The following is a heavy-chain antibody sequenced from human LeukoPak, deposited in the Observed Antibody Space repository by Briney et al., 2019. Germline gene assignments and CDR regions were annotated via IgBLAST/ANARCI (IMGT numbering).Heavy chain of an antibody. J-gene: IGHJ3*02. Sequence: GGSLRLSCAASGFTFSSYAMSWVRQAPGKGLEWVSVIYSGGSTYYADSVKGRFTISRDNSKNTLYLQMNSLRAEDTAVYYCARDGRYCSSTSCLEAFDIWGQGTMVTVSS. D-gene: IGHD2-2*01. CDR1: GFTFSSYA. CDR2: IYSGGST. V-gene: IGHV3-66*02. CDR3: ARDGRYCSSTSCLEAFDI.